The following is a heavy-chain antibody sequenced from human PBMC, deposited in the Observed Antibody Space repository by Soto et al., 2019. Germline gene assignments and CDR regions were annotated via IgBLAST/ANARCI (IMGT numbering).Heavy chain of an antibody. J-gene: IGHJ6*02. D-gene: IGHD3-9*01. CDR1: GYTFTGYY. V-gene: IGHV1-2*04. CDR3: ARGLDNYYYYGMDV. Sequence: GASVKVSCKASGYTFTGYYMHWVRQAPGQGLEWMGWINPNSGGTNYAQKFQGWVTMTRDTSISTAYMELSRLRSDDTAVYYSARGLDNYYYYGMDVWGQGTTVTVSS. CDR2: INPNSGGT.